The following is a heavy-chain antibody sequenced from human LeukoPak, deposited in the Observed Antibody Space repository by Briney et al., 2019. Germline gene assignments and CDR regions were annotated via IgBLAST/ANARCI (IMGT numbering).Heavy chain of an antibody. D-gene: IGHD3-22*01. CDR1: GFTFSSYW. Sequence: GGSLRLSCAASGFTFSSYWMSWVRQAPGTGLECVANIKQDGRAKYYVDSVKGRFTISRDDAENSLYLQMNSLRAEDTAVYYCARDYYDSSGYRVIDYWGQGTLVTVSS. CDR3: ARDYYDSSGYRVIDY. J-gene: IGHJ4*02. V-gene: IGHV3-7*01. CDR2: IKQDGRAK.